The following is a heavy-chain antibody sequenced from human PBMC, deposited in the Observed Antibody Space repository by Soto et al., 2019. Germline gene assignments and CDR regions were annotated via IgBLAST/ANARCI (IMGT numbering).Heavy chain of an antibody. D-gene: IGHD4-17*01. CDR1: GYSFTSYW. V-gene: IGHV5-51*01. J-gene: IGHJ4*02. Sequence: PGESLKISCKGSGYSFTSYWIGWVRQMPGKGLEWMGIIYPGDSDTRYSPSFQGQVTMTTDTSTSTAYMELRSLRSDDTAVYYCARDVGMTTTFDYWGQGTLVTVSS. CDR2: IYPGDSDT. CDR3: ARDVGMTTTFDY.